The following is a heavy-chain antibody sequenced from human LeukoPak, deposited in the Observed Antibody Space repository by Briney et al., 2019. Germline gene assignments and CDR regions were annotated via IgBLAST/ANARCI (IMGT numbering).Heavy chain of an antibody. CDR2: IYYTGST. V-gene: IGHV4-59*01. D-gene: IGHD2-15*01. J-gene: IGHJ5*02. CDR3: ARSQSYCSGGSCWGALFDP. CDR1: GGSLSSDY. Sequence: PSETLSLTCTVSGGSLSSDYWSWIRQPPGKGLEWIGYIYYTGSTSYNPSLKSRATISLDTFENQFSLRLNSMTAADTAVYYCARSQSYCSGGSCWGALFDPWGQGTLVTVSS.